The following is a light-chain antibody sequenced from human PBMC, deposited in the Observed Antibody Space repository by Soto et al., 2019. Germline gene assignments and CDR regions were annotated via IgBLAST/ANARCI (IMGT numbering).Light chain of an antibody. Sequence: EITHSHSTLSASVGYIVTITCGASQSISSWLAWYQQKPGKAPRLLIYKASSLGGGVPSRFSGSGSGTEFTLTICSLQPEDFAPYYCQHLNIFPITFGQGTRLEIK. CDR2: KAS. CDR3: QHLNIFPIT. J-gene: IGKJ5*01. CDR1: QSISSW. V-gene: IGKV1-5*03.